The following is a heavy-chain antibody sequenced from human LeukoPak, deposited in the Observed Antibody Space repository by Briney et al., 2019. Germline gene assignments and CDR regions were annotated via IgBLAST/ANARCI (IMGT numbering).Heavy chain of an antibody. V-gene: IGHV3-30-3*01. CDR1: GFTSSHYT. D-gene: IGHD3-22*01. CDR2: ISYDGSNE. CDR3: ARVLNYYDSSGYYFSY. Sequence: GGSLRLSCAASGFTSSHYTMHWVRRAPGKGLEWVAVISYDGSNEYYADSVKGRFTISRDNSKNTLYLQMNSLRVEDTAVYYCARVLNYYDSSGYYFSYWGQGTLVTVSS. J-gene: IGHJ4*02.